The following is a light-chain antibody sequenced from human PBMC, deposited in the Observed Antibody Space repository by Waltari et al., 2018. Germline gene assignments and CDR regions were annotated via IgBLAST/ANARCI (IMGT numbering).Light chain of an antibody. V-gene: IGKV3-20*01. J-gene: IGKJ1*01. CDR3: QQYLNFPET. CDR1: QSVCRS. Sequence: EIVLTQSPGTLSLSPGERATLSWRASQSVCRSLAWYQQKPGQAARILIYDASKRATGTPDRFSGSGSVTGFSLTISRLEPEDFAVFYCQQYLNFPETFGRHSKFEIK. CDR2: DAS.